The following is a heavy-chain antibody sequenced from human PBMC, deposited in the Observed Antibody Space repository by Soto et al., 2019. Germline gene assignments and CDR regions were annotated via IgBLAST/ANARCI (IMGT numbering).Heavy chain of an antibody. CDR1: GFTVSSNY. CDR2: IYSGGST. D-gene: IGHD3-10*01. V-gene: IGHV3-53*01. Sequence: WGSLRLSCSASGFTVSSNYMSWVRQAPGKGLEWVSVIYSGGSTYYADSVKGRFTISRDNSKNTLYLQMNSLRAEDTAVYYCARDPSLLWFGEYGMDVWGQGTTVTVSS. J-gene: IGHJ6*02. CDR3: ARDPSLLWFGEYGMDV.